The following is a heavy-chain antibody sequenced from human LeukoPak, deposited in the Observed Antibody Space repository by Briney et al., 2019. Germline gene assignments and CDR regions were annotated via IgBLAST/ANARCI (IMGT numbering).Heavy chain of an antibody. D-gene: IGHD3-9*01. CDR3: ARLSYDILTGPRVYYYYYMDV. V-gene: IGHV1-18*01. CDR1: GYTFTSYG. CDR2: ISAYNGNT. Sequence: ASVKVSCKASGYTFTSYGISWVRQAPGQGLEWMGWISAYNGNTNYAQKLQGRVTMTTDTSTSTAYMELKSLRSDDTAVYYCARLSYDILTGPRVYYYYYMDVWGKGTTVTVSS. J-gene: IGHJ6*03.